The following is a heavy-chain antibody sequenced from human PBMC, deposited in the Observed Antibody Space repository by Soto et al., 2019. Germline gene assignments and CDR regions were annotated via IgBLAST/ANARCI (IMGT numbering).Heavy chain of an antibody. D-gene: IGHD3-3*01. CDR1: GGTFSSYA. V-gene: IGHV1-69*01. J-gene: IGHJ3*02. CDR2: IIPIFGTA. Sequence: QVQLVQSGAEVKKPGSSVKVSCKASGGTFSSYAISWVRQAPGQGLEWMGGIIPIFGTANYAQKFQGRVTIPADEATSTAYMELSSLGSEDTAVYYCARDLRDDFWRGHDAFDIWGQGTMVTVSS. CDR3: ARDLRDDFWRGHDAFDI.